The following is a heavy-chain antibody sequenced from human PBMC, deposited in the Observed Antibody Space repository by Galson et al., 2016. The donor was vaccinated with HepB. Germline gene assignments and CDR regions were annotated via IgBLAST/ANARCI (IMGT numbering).Heavy chain of an antibody. CDR1: GFTFSDSW. Sequence: SLRLSCAASGFTFSDSWMTWVRQAPGKGLEWVSAVSPSGDSKYYIESVRGRFTISRDNSKDTLYLHLNSLRAEDTAVYYCAKEDLVDAFGARKYNTKYFDPWGQGTLVTVSS. CDR2: VSPSGDSK. V-gene: IGHV3-23*01. J-gene: IGHJ5*02. CDR3: AKEDLVDAFGARKYNTKYFDP. D-gene: IGHD1-14*01.